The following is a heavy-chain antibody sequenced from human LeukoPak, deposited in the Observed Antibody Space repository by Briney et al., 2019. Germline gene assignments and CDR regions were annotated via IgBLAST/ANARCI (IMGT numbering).Heavy chain of an antibody. CDR2: MNPNSGNT. Sequence: ASVKVSCKASGYTFTSYDINWVRQATGQGLEWMGWMNPNSGNTGYAQKFQGRVTMTRNTSISTAYMELSSLRSEDTAVYYCARVRSRTVIKQYWYFDLWGRGTLVTVSS. V-gene: IGHV1-8*01. CDR3: ARVRSRTVIKQYWYFDL. CDR1: GYTFTSYD. J-gene: IGHJ2*01. D-gene: IGHD3-22*01.